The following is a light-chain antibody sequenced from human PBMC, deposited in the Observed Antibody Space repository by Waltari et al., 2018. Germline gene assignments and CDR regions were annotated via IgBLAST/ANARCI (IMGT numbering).Light chain of an antibody. J-gene: IGKJ4*01. CDR2: DAS. Sequence: EIVLTQSPATLSLSPGETATLSCRASHYISSNYLAWYQQKPGQAPRLLIYDASKRAIGIADRFSGSGSGTDFSLTISRLEPEDFAVFYCQQYGNSPVTFGGGTKVEIK. CDR1: HYISSNY. V-gene: IGKV3-20*01. CDR3: QQYGNSPVT.